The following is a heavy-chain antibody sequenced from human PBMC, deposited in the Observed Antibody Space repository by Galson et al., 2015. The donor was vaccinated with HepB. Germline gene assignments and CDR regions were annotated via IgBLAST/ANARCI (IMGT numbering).Heavy chain of an antibody. CDR3: ARAQGSIDAAGRFDY. J-gene: IGHJ4*02. CDR2: INPSGGST. V-gene: IGHV1-46*03. Sequence: SVKVSCKASGYTFTSYYMHWVRQAPGQGLEWMGIINPSGGSTSYAQKFQGRVTMTRDTSTSTVYMELSSLRSEDTAVYYCARAQGSIDAAGRFDYRGQGTLVTVSS. CDR1: GYTFTSYY. D-gene: IGHD6-13*01.